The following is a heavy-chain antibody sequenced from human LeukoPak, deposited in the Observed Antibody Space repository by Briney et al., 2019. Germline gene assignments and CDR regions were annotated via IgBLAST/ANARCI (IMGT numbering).Heavy chain of an antibody. CDR1: GGSFSGYY. D-gene: IGHD1-26*01. J-gene: IGHJ6*03. CDR2: IYYSGST. V-gene: IGHV4-34*01. CDR3: ARVLTRWELLTNYYYYYMDV. Sequence: SETLSLTCAVYGGSFSGYYWSWIRQPPGKGLEWIGSIYYSGSTYYNPSLKSRVTISVDTSKNQFSLKLSSVTAADTAVYYCARVLTRWELLTNYYYYYMDVWGKGTTVTVSS.